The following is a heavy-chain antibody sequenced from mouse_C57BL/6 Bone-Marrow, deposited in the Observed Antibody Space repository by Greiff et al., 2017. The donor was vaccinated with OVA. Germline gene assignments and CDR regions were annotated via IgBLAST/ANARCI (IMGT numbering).Heavy chain of an antibody. D-gene: IGHD3-2*02. V-gene: IGHV5-12*01. J-gene: IGHJ4*01. CDR1: GFTFSDYY. Sequence: EVHLVESGGGLVQPGGSLKLSCAASGFTFSDYYMYWVRQTPEKRLEWVAYISNGGGSTYYPDTVKGRFTISRDNAKNTLYLQMSRLKSEDTAMYYCAKRRLGAMDYWGQGTSVTVSS. CDR3: AKRRLGAMDY. CDR2: ISNGGGST.